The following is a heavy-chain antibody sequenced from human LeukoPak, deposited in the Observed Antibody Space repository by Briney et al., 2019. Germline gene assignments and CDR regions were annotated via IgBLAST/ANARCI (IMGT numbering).Heavy chain of an antibody. V-gene: IGHV4-31*03. D-gene: IGHD4-23*01. CDR3: ARGGYGGKVDY. CDR1: GGSISSGGYY. CDR2: IYYSGST. J-gene: IGHJ4*02. Sequence: SETLSLTCTVSGGSISSGGYYWSWIRQHPGKGLEWIGYIYYSGSTYYNPSLKSRVTISVDTSKNQFSLKLSSVTAADTAVYYCARGGYGGKVDYWGQGTLVTVSS.